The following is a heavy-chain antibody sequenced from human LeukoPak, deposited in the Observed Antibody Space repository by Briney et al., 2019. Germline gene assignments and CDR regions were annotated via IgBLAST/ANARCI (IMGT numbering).Heavy chain of an antibody. CDR3: ARDDSRYVDY. CDR2: IYHSGST. J-gene: IGHJ4*02. CDR1: GGSISSGGYY. Sequence: SETLSLTCTVSGGSISSGGYYWSWIRQPPGKGLEWIGYIYHSGSTYYNPSLKSRVTISVDRSKNQFSLKLSSVTAADTAVYYCARDDSRYVDYWGQGTLVTVSS. D-gene: IGHD3-9*01. V-gene: IGHV4-30-2*01.